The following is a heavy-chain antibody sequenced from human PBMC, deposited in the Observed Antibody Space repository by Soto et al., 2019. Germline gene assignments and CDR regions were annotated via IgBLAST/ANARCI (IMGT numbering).Heavy chain of an antibody. Sequence: PGGSLRLSCAASGFTFSIYGMDWFRQAPGKGLEWVSFISYDGRNKDYADSVKGRFTISRDNSKNTLYLQMNSLRAEDTAVYYCAKDQVTSGWYKCSWFGPWGQGTLLTVSS. J-gene: IGHJ5*02. D-gene: IGHD6-19*01. CDR1: GFTFSIYG. CDR2: ISYDGRNK. V-gene: IGHV3-30*18. CDR3: AKDQVTSGWYKCSWFGP.